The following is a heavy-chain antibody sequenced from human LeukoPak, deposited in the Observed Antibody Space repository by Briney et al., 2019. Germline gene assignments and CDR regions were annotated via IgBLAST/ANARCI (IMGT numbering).Heavy chain of an antibody. Sequence: ASVKVSCKASGYTFTGYYMHWVRQAPGQGLAWMGWINPNSGGTNYAQKFQGRVTMTRDTSISTAYMELSRLRSDDTAVYYCARQRDYYDRSFDYWGQGTLVTVSS. CDR3: ARQRDYYDRSFDY. J-gene: IGHJ4*02. D-gene: IGHD3-22*01. CDR2: INPNSGGT. CDR1: GYTFTGYY. V-gene: IGHV1-2*02.